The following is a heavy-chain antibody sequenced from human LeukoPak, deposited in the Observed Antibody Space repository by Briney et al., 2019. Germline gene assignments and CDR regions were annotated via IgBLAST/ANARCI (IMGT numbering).Heavy chain of an antibody. CDR1: GASISDYY. J-gene: IGHJ5*02. D-gene: IGHD2-15*01. V-gene: IGHV4-59*12. Sequence: SETLSLTCTVSGASISDYYWSWIRQPPGKGLEWIGYIYYSGSTNYNPSLKSRVTISVDTSKNQFSLKLSSVTAADTAVYYCARGGVVAALYNWFDPWGQGTLVTVSS. CDR3: ARGGVVAALYNWFDP. CDR2: IYYSGST.